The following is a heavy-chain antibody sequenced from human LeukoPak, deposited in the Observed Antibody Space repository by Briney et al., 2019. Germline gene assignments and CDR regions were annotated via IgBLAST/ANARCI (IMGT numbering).Heavy chain of an antibody. CDR2: ISSSSSYI. CDR3: ARGRSTVVTPLDY. J-gene: IGHJ4*02. V-gene: IGHV3-21*01. CDR1: GFPFSSYG. D-gene: IGHD4-23*01. Sequence: GGSLRLSCTASGFPFSSYGMNWVRQAPGKGLEWVSSISSSSSYIYYADSVKGRFTISRDNAKNSLYLQMDSLRAEDTAVYYCARGRSTVVTPLDYWGQGTLVTVSS.